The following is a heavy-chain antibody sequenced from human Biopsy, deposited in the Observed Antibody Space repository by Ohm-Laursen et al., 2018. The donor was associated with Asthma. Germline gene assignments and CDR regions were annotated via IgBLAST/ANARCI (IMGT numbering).Heavy chain of an antibody. V-gene: IGHV1-69*01. J-gene: IGHJ6*02. Sequence: GSSVKVSCKAPGGTFSNFAISWVRQAPGQGLEWLGGIMTVFGTTNYAQKFQGRVTITADESTSTAYMGVTSLRSEDTAIYYCARCQVGYSSGWSLLLKKIYYSGMDVWGQGTVVTVSS. CDR1: GGTFSNFA. CDR3: ARCQVGYSSGWSLLLKKIYYSGMDV. D-gene: IGHD6-19*01. CDR2: IMTVFGTT.